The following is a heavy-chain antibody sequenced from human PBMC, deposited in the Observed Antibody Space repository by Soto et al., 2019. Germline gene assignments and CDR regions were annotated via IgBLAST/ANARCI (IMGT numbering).Heavy chain of an antibody. CDR2: IYYSGST. CDR1: GGSISSYY. Sequence: QVQLQESGPGLVKPSETLSLTCTVSGGSISSYYWSWIRQPPGKGLEWIGYIYYSGSTNYNPSLKSRVTISVDTSKNQFSRKLSSVTAADTAVYYCARSLPYSSSWYGYWGQGTLVTVSS. J-gene: IGHJ4*02. CDR3: ARSLPYSSSWYGY. D-gene: IGHD6-13*01. V-gene: IGHV4-59*01.